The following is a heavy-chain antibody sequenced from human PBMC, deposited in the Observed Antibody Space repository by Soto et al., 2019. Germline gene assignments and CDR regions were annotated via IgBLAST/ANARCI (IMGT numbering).Heavy chain of an antibody. J-gene: IGHJ3*02. Sequence: GASVKVSCKASGYTFTSYGISWVRQAPGQGLEWMGWISAYNGNTNYAQKLQGRVTMTTDTSTSTAYMELRSLRSDDTAVYYCARDAGGICSGGSCYPSGSFFAGVQTLHDAFDIWGQGTMVTVSS. CDR3: ARDAGGICSGGSCYPSGSFFAGVQTLHDAFDI. V-gene: IGHV1-18*01. CDR1: GYTFTSYG. D-gene: IGHD2-15*01. CDR2: ISAYNGNT.